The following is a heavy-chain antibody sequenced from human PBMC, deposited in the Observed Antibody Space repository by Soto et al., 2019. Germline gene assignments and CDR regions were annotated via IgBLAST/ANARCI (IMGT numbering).Heavy chain of an antibody. Sequence: GAPVKVSCKASGYTFASYGISWVRQAPGQGLGWMGWISAYNGSTSYAQKFQGRVTMTRDTSTSTVYMELSSLRSEDTAVYYCARGGYCISTSCHLFDYWGQGTLVTVSS. D-gene: IGHD2-2*01. CDR2: ISAYNGST. J-gene: IGHJ4*02. CDR1: GYTFASYG. CDR3: ARGGYCISTSCHLFDY. V-gene: IGHV1-18*01.